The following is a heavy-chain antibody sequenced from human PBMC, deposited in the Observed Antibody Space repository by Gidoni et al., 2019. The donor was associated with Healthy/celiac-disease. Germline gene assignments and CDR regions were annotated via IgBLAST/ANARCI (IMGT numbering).Heavy chain of an antibody. Sequence: EVQLVESGGVVVKPGGSLRLSCAASGFTFDDYTMHWVRQAPGKGLEWVSLISWDGGSTYYADSVKGRFTISRDNSKNSQYLQMNSLRTEDTALYYCAKDTSYDSSYFDYWGQGTLVTVSS. CDR1: GFTFDDYT. D-gene: IGHD3-22*01. CDR2: ISWDGGST. CDR3: AKDTSYDSSYFDY. V-gene: IGHV3-43*01. J-gene: IGHJ4*02.